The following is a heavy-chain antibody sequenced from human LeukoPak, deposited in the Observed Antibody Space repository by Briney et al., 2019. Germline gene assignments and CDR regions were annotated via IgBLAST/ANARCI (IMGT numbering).Heavy chain of an antibody. J-gene: IGHJ4*02. CDR3: ARISIYEITY. V-gene: IGHV1-2*02. CDR2: INPNSGGT. Sequence: ASVKVSCKASGYTFTGYYMHWVRQAPGQGLEWMGWINPNSGGTNYAQKFQGRVTMTRDTSVSTAYMELSRLRSDDTAVYYCARISIYEITYWGQGTLVTVSS. CDR1: GYTFTGYY. D-gene: IGHD5/OR15-5a*01.